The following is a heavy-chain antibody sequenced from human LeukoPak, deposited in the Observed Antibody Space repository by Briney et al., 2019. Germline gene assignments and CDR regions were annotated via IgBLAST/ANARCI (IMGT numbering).Heavy chain of an antibody. Sequence: GASVNVSCKASGFTFTAHGFTWVPQAPGQGLEWMGWISAYNGNTNYAQNLQGKVTMTTDTSTSTAYMELRSLRSDDRAVYYCARGLFGELLFEYWGQGTLVTVSS. CDR3: ARGLFGELLFEY. V-gene: IGHV1-18*01. CDR2: ISAYNGNT. D-gene: IGHD3-10*02. J-gene: IGHJ4*02. CDR1: GFTFTAHG.